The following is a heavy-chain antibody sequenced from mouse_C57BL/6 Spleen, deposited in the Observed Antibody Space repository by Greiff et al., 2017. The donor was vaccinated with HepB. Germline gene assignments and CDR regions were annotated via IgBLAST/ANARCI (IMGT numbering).Heavy chain of an antibody. CDR2: ISDGGSYT. V-gene: IGHV5-4*01. D-gene: IGHD2-2*01. Sequence: EVQLVESGGGLVKPGGSLKLSCAASGFTFSSYAMSWVRQTPEKRLEWVATISDGGSYTYYPDNVKGRFTISRDNAKNNLYLQMSHLKSEDTAMYYCARDLGGYDGYYYAMDYWGQGTSVTVSS. J-gene: IGHJ4*01. CDR3: ARDLGGYDGYYYAMDY. CDR1: GFTFSSYA.